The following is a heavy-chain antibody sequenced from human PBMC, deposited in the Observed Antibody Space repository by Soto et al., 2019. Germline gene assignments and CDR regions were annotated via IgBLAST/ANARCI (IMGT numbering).Heavy chain of an antibody. CDR3: VRLIGNSLLDF. D-gene: IGHD1-26*01. CDR2: TYYRSKWYN. CDR1: GDSVSSSRVT. Sequence: PSQTLSLTCAISGDSVSSSRVTWNWIRQSPSRGLEWLGRTYYRSKWYNDYAESVKSRITINPDTSKNQFSLHLNSVTPEDAAVYYCVRLIGNSLLDFWGQGTLVTVSS. V-gene: IGHV6-1*01. J-gene: IGHJ4*02.